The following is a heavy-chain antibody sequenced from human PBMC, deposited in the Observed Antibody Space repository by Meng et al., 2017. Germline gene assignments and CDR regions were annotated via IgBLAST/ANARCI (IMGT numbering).Heavy chain of an antibody. CDR3: ARGGAASSFDY. Sequence: VQLGKSGCELKNPGASVMVSCNASGYTFTSYAMNWVRQAPGQGLEWMGWINTNTGNPTYAQGFTGRFVFSLDTSVSTAYLQISSLKAEDTAVYYCARGGAASSFDYWGQGTLVTDSS. CDR1: GYTFTSYA. D-gene: IGHD1-26*01. V-gene: IGHV7-4-1*02. J-gene: IGHJ4*02. CDR2: INTNTGNP.